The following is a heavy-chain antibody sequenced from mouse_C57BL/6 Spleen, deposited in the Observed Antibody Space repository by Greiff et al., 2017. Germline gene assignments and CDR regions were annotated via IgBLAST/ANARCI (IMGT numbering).Heavy chain of an antibody. J-gene: IGHJ4*01. V-gene: IGHV5-2*01. CDR1: EYAFPSHD. CDR2: INSDGGST. CDR3: ARQDDRGDMDY. Sequence: EVKLVESGGGLVQPGESLKLSCESNEYAFPSHDMSWVRKTPGKRLELVAAINSDGGSTYYPDTMERRFIISRDNTKKTLYLQLSSLRSEDTALYYCARQDDRGDMDYWGQGTTLTVSS.